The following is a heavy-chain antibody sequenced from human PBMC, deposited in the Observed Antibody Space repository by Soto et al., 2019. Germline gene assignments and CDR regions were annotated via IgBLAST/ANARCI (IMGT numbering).Heavy chain of an antibody. CDR3: AKEMFPRTVLDSSSPWGDY. Sequence: QVQLVESGGGVVQPGKSLRLSCAASGFTLRSYGMHWVRQAPGKGLEWLAVISYDESHKYYADSVKGRFTISRDTSKNALYLQMYSLRAEDTAVYYCAKEMFPRTVLDSSSPWGDYWGQGHAVNVSS. V-gene: IGHV3-30*18. J-gene: IGHJ4*02. D-gene: IGHD6-6*01. CDR1: GFTLRSYG. CDR2: ISYDESHK.